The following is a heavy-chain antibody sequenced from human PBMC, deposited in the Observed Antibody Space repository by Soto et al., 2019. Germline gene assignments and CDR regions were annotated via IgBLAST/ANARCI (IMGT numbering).Heavy chain of an antibody. J-gene: IGHJ3*02. Sequence: GGSLRLSCAASGFTFSSYSMNWVRQAPGKGLEWVSSISSSSSYIYYADSVKGRFTISRDNAKNSLYLQMNSLRAEDTAVYYCARDRWPIYDSSGYYPHDAFDIWGQGTMVTVSS. D-gene: IGHD3-22*01. V-gene: IGHV3-21*01. CDR2: ISSSSSYI. CDR3: ARDRWPIYDSSGYYPHDAFDI. CDR1: GFTFSSYS.